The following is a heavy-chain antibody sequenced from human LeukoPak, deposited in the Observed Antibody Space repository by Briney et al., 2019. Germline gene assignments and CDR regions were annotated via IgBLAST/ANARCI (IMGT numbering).Heavy chain of an antibody. CDR2: ISSGGAST. CDR3: ARDFYGSGTYYYSIYFFDY. J-gene: IGHJ4*02. V-gene: IGHV3-23*01. Sequence: PGGSLRLSCAASGFTFGTYAMSWVRQAPGKGVEWVSAISSGGASTYYADSVKGRFTISRDNSKNTLYLQMNSLRAEDTAVYYCARDFYGSGTYYYSIYFFDYWGQGTLVTVSS. CDR1: GFTFGTYA. D-gene: IGHD3-10*01.